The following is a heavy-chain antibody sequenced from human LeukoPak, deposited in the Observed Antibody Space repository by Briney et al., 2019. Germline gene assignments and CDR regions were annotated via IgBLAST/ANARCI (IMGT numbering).Heavy chain of an antibody. V-gene: IGHV4-59*08. CDR1: GGSISSYY. J-gene: IGHJ5*02. CDR2: IYYSGST. CDR3: ARHLGYCSSTSCYSWFDP. D-gene: IGHD2-2*02. Sequence: PSETLSLTCTVSGGSISSYYWSWIAQPPGKGLEWIGYIYYSGSTNYNPSLKSRVTISVDTSKNQFSLKLSSVTAADTAAYYCARHLGYCSSTSCYSWFDPWGQGTLVTVSS.